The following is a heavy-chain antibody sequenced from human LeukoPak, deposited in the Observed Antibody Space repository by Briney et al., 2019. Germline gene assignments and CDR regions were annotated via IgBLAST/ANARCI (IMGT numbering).Heavy chain of an antibody. CDR3: AKDSRLLWFGENYGMDV. CDR2: ISYDGSNK. J-gene: IGHJ6*02. CDR1: GFTFSSYA. V-gene: IGHV3-30-3*01. D-gene: IGHD3-10*01. Sequence: GGSLRLSCAASGFTFSSYAMHWVRQAPGKGLEWVAVISYDGSNKYYADSVKGRFTISRDNSKNTLYLQMNSLRAEDTAVYYCAKDSRLLWFGENYGMDVWGQGTTVTVSS.